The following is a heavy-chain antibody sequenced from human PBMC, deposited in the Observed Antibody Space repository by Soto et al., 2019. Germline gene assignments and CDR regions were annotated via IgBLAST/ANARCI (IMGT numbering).Heavy chain of an antibody. J-gene: IGHJ4*02. Sequence: QVQLVESGGGVVQPGRSLRLSCAASGFTFSSCAMHWVRQAPGKGLEWVALISYDGSNKYYADSVKGRFTISRDNSKITLYLQMNSLRAEDTAVYYCARDKRDLRFLEWSYYFDYWGQGTLVTVSS. CDR1: GFTFSSCA. CDR2: ISYDGSNK. CDR3: ARDKRDLRFLEWSYYFDY. D-gene: IGHD3-3*01. V-gene: IGHV3-30-3*01.